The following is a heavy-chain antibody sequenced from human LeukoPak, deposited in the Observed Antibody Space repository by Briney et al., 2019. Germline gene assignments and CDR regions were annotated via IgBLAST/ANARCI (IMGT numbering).Heavy chain of an antibody. V-gene: IGHV3-33*01. CDR3: ARATSYGDYGNWFDP. CDR1: GFTFSSYG. J-gene: IGHJ5*02. Sequence: GGSLRLSCAASGFTFSSYGMHWVRQAPGKGLEWVAVIWYDGSNKYCADSVKGRFTISRDNSKNTLYLQMNSLRAEDTAVYYCARATSYGDYGNWFDPWGQGTLVTVSS. CDR2: IWYDGSNK. D-gene: IGHD4-17*01.